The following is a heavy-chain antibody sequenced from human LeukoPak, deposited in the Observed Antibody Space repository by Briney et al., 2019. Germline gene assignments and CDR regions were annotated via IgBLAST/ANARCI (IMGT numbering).Heavy chain of an antibody. CDR2: ISGSYST. CDR3: AKDSPYAYYGSGSYWDY. D-gene: IGHD3-10*01. CDR1: GFTFSSYA. V-gene: IGHV3-23*01. Sequence: GGSLRLSCAASGFTFSSYAMHWVRQAPGKGLEWVSAISGSYSTYYADSVKGRFTISRDNSKNTLYLQMNSLRAEDTAVYYCAKDSPYAYYGSGSYWDYWGQGTLVTVSS. J-gene: IGHJ4*02.